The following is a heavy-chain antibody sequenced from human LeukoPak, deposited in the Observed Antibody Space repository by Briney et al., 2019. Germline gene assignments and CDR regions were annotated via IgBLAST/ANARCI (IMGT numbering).Heavy chain of an antibody. Sequence: KPSETLSLTCTVSGGSISSYYWSWIRQPPGKGLEWIGYIYYSGSTNYNPSLKSRVTISVDTSKNQFSLKLSSVTAADTAVYYCARVLSGWYPYYYMDVWGKGTTVTVSS. J-gene: IGHJ6*03. CDR3: ARVLSGWYPYYYMDV. CDR1: GGSISSYY. D-gene: IGHD6-19*01. V-gene: IGHV4-59*08. CDR2: IYYSGST.